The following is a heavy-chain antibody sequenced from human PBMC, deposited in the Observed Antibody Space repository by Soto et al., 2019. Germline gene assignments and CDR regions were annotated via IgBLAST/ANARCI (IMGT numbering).Heavy chain of an antibody. J-gene: IGHJ4*02. Sequence: GGSLRLSCTASGFTFGDYAMSWFRQAPGKGLEWVGFIRSKTYGGTTEYAASVKGRFTISRDDSKSIAYLQMNSLKTEDTAVYYCARPEGIAVAGYNYWGLGTLVTVSS. D-gene: IGHD6-19*01. CDR1: GFTFGDYA. CDR3: ARPEGIAVAGYNY. V-gene: IGHV3-49*03. CDR2: IRSKTYGGTT.